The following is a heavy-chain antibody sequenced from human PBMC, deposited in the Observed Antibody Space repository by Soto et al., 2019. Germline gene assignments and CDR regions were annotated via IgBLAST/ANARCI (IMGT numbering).Heavy chain of an antibody. D-gene: IGHD1-1*01. V-gene: IGHV3-23*01. J-gene: IGHJ4*02. CDR1: GFTFSSYA. CDR3: AKVLSNGRERYYFDY. CDR2: ISGSGGST. Sequence: GGSLRLSCAASGFTFSSYAMSWVRQAPGKGLEWVSAISGSGGSTYYADSVKGRFTISRDNSKNMLYLQMNSLRAEDTAVYYCAKVLSNGRERYYFDYWGQGTLVTVSS.